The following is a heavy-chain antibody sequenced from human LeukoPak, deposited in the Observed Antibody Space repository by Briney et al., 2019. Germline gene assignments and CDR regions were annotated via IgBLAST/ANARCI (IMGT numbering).Heavy chain of an antibody. V-gene: IGHV1-69*13. J-gene: IGHJ4*02. CDR2: IIPIFGTA. CDR3: ASRLRGYFDY. D-gene: IGHD5/OR15-5a*01. Sequence: GASVKVSCKASGGTFSSYAISWVRQAPGQGLEWMGGIIPIFGTANYAQKFQGRVTITADESTSTAYLQWSSLKASDTAMYYCASRLRGYFDYWGQGTLVTVSS. CDR1: GGTFSSYA.